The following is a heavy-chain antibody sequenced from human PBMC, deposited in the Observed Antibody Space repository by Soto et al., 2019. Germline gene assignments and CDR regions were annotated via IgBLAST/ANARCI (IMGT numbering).Heavy chain of an antibody. V-gene: IGHV3-33*01. J-gene: IGHJ4*02. D-gene: IGHD6-19*01. CDR3: ARNIAVAGIGVDY. CDR1: GFTFSSYG. CDR2: IWYDGSNK. Sequence: PGGSLRLSCAASGFTFSSYGMHWVRQAPGKGLEWVAVIWYDGSNKYYADSVKGRFTISRDNSKNTLYLQMNSLRAEDTAVYYCARNIAVAGIGVDYWGQGTLVTVSS.